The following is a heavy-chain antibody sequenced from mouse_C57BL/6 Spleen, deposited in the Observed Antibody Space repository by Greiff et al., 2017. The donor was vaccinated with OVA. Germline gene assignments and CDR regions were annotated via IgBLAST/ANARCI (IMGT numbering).Heavy chain of an antibody. J-gene: IGHJ4*01. D-gene: IGHD1-1*01. V-gene: IGHV5-17*01. CDR3: ARAITTVVPPSMDY. CDR2: ISSGSSTI. Sequence: EVQRVESGGGLVKPGGSLKLSCAASGFTFSDYGMHWVRQAPEKGLEWVAYISSGSSTIYYADTVKGRFTISRDNAKNTLFLQMTSLRSEDTAMYYCARAITTVVPPSMDYWGQGTSVTVSS. CDR1: GFTFSDYG.